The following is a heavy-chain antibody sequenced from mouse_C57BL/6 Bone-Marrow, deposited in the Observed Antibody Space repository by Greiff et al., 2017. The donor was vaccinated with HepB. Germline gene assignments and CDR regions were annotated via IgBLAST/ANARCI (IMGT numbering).Heavy chain of an antibody. D-gene: IGHD1-1*01. CDR1: GFTFSSYA. Sequence: EVKLEESGGGLVKPGGSLKLSCAASGFTFSSYAMSWVRQTPEKRLEWVATISDGGSYTYYPDNVKGRFTISRDNAKNNLYLQMSHLKSEDTAMYYCAREGTTVVYFDYWGQGTTLTVSS. CDR2: ISDGGSYT. V-gene: IGHV5-4*01. J-gene: IGHJ2*01. CDR3: AREGTTVVYFDY.